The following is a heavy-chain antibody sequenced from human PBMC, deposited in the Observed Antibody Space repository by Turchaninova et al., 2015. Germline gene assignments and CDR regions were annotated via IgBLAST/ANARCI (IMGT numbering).Heavy chain of an antibody. D-gene: IGHD5-12*01. V-gene: IGHV3-15*01. CDR3: ATDPTLKWLRLGSDVFDI. CDR2: LTRKVDCGPI. J-gene: IGHJ3*02. CDR1: GFSFSNDW. Sequence: EVQLVESGGGLVKPGGSIRLSCVASGFSFSNDWMTWVRQATGEGLVGVGGLTRKVDCGPIGYAPPLKVSFDSSIVDSISTLYLQMGRLKSDDTAVYFCATDPTLKWLRLGSDVFDIWGRGTLVTVSS.